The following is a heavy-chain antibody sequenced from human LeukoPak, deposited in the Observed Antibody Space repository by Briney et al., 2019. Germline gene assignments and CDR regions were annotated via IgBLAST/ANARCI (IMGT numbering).Heavy chain of an antibody. CDR3: AKTPGSSWYNYY. CDR1: GFTFSNYW. D-gene: IGHD6-13*01. J-gene: IGHJ4*02. CDR2: ISGSGGST. Sequence: PGGSLRLSCAASGFTFSNYWMTWVRQAPGKGLEWVSAISGSGGSTYYADSVKGRFTISRDNSKNTLYLQMNSLRAEDTAVYYCAKTPGSSWYNYYWGQGTLVTVSS. V-gene: IGHV3-23*01.